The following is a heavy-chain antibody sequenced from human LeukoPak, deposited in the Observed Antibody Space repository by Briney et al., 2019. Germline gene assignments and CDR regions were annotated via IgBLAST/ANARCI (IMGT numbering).Heavy chain of an antibody. CDR2: ISGSGGST. CDR1: GFTFSSFG. J-gene: IGHJ4*02. V-gene: IGHV3-23*01. D-gene: IGHD6-13*01. CDR3: AKDPLGEQQLDDY. Sequence: PGGSLRLSCAASGFTFSSFGMSWVRQAPGKGLGWVSAISGSGGSTYYADSVKGRFTISRDNSKNTLYLQMNSLRAEDTAVYYCAKDPLGEQQLDDYWGQGTLVTVSS.